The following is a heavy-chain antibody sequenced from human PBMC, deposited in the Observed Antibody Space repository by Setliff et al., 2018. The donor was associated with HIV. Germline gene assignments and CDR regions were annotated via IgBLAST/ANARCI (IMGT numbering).Heavy chain of an antibody. CDR2: IYTSGST. CDR1: GGSITGYY. CDR3: VRDDYGYNGKGFDY. Sequence: SETLSLTCTVSGGSITGYYWSWIRQPAGKGLEWIGRIYTSGSTNYNPSLKSRVTMSVDTSKNQFSLKLSSVTAADTAMYYCVRDDYGYNGKGFDYWGPGTLVTVSS. V-gene: IGHV4-4*07. D-gene: IGHD4-17*01. J-gene: IGHJ4*02.